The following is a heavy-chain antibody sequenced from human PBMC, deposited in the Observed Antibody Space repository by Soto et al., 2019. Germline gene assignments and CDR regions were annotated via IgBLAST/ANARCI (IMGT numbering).Heavy chain of an antibody. CDR3: ARGVTMVRGVIHTPYFDY. CDR2: IYYSGST. Sequence: QVQLQESGPGLVKPSQTLSLTCTVSGGSISSGGYYWSWIRQHPGKGLEWIGYIYYSGSTYYNPSLKSRVTISVDTSKNQFSLKLSSVTAADTAVYYCARGVTMVRGVIHTPYFDYWGQGNLVTVSS. V-gene: IGHV4-31*03. CDR1: GGSISSGGYY. J-gene: IGHJ4*02. D-gene: IGHD3-10*01.